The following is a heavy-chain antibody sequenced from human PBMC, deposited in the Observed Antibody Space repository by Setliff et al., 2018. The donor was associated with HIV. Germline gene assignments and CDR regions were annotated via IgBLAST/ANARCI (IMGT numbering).Heavy chain of an antibody. Sequence: SETLSLTCKVSGSPISSYYWNWIRQPPGKGLEWIGYIYNSGYTNYKPSLKSRVTISLDTSKNQFSLNLRSVTAADTAVYYCARGDGYRGNDAYYDSGMDVWGQGITVTVSS. D-gene: IGHD5-12*01. CDR1: GSPISSYY. CDR2: IYNSGYT. CDR3: ARGDGYRGNDAYYDSGMDV. J-gene: IGHJ6*02. V-gene: IGHV4-59*01.